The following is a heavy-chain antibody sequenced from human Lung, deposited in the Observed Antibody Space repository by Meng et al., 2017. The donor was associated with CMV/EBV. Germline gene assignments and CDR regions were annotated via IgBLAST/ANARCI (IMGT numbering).Heavy chain of an antibody. CDR1: GGSISSSSYY. Sequence: LQLQESGPGLVKPSETLPLPCTVSGGSISSSSYYWAWIRQPPGEGLEWIGSVVYSGTTYYTSSLKSRVSISVDTSKNQFSLKLSSVTAADTAVYYCARHHHSPTFDYWGQGTLVTVSS. CDR3: ARHHHSPTFDY. J-gene: IGHJ4*02. CDR2: VVYSGTT. V-gene: IGHV4-39*01. D-gene: IGHD1-14*01.